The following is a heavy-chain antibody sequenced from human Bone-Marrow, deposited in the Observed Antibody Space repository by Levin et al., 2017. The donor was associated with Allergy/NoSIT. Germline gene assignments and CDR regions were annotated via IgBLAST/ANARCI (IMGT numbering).Heavy chain of an antibody. D-gene: IGHD3-10*01. Sequence: GESLKISCSASGFAFSSYAMHWVRQTPGKGLEFVSTLSNNGGTTYYADSVKGRFTIARDNSKNTLYLQMSSLRPEDTALYYCVKDSRGRFYGSGSHFDNWGQGTLVTVSS. CDR1: GFAFSSYA. V-gene: IGHV3-64D*06. CDR3: VKDSRGRFYGSGSHFDN. CDR2: LSNNGGTT. J-gene: IGHJ4*02.